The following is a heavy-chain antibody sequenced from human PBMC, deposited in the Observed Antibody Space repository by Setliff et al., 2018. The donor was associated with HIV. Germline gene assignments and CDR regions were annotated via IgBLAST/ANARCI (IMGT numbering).Heavy chain of an antibody. CDR1: GGSISSTNYY. CDR3: ARGSHGTSWTDY. Sequence: PSETLSLTCTVSGGSISSTNYYWGWIRQTTGKGLEWIGSIYYSGTTYYNPSLKSRVTMSVDTSTSRPSLKVHSVTAADTAMYYRARGSHGTSWTDYWGQGTLVTVSS. D-gene: IGHD6-13*01. CDR2: IYYSGTT. V-gene: IGHV4-39*07. J-gene: IGHJ4*02.